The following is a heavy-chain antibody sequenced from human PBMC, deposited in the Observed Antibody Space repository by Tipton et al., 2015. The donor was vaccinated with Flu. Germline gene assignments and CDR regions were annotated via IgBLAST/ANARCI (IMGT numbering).Heavy chain of an antibody. CDR3: ARDRCDSSGFVDY. J-gene: IGHJ4*02. Sequence: TLSLTCTVSGYSISSGYYWGWIRQPPGKGLEWIGSIYHSGSTYYNPSLKSRVTISVDTSKNQFSLKLSSVTAADTAVYYCARDRCDSSGFVDYWGQGTLVTVSS. D-gene: IGHD3-22*01. CDR2: IYHSGST. V-gene: IGHV4-38-2*02. CDR1: GYSISSGYY.